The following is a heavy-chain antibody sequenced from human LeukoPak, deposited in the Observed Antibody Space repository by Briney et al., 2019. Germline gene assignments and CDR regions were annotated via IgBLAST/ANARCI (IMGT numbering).Heavy chain of an antibody. J-gene: IGHJ4*02. CDR2: ISAGGGST. V-gene: IGHV3-23*01. CDR1: GFTFSSYS. D-gene: IGHD1-26*01. Sequence: PGGSLRLSCAASGFTFSSYSMNWVRQAPGKGLEWVSGISAGGGSTYYADSVKGRFTISRDNSENTLYVQMNSLRAEDTAVYYCAKKNSGSDYFDFWGQGTLVTVSS. CDR3: AKKNSGSDYFDF.